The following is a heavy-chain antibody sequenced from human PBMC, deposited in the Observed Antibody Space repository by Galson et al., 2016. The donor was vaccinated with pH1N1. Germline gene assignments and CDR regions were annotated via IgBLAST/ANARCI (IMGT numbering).Heavy chain of an antibody. CDR1: GFTFSSYW. CDR3: AREMRFGELGVWFDP. J-gene: IGHJ5*02. V-gene: IGHV3-7*01. D-gene: IGHD3-10*01. CDR2: IKQDGSEK. Sequence: SLRLSCADSGFTFSSYWMSWVRQAPGKGLEWVANIKQDGSEKYYVDSVKGRFTISRDNAKNSLYLQMDSQRAEDTAVYYCAREMRFGELGVWFDPWGQGTLVTVSS.